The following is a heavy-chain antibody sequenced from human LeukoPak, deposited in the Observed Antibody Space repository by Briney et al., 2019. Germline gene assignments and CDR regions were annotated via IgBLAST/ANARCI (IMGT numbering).Heavy chain of an antibody. CDR3: ARDLKGSGSYLFGY. Sequence: GGALRLSSEASGLTCMSYSMNLVGLAPVNGLDWVSSISSSSSYIYYADSVKGRFTISRDNAKNSLYLQMNSLRAEDTAVYYCARDLKGSGSYLFGYWGQGTLVTVSS. D-gene: IGHD1-26*01. J-gene: IGHJ4*02. CDR1: GLTCMSYS. CDR2: ISSSSSYI. V-gene: IGHV3-21*01.